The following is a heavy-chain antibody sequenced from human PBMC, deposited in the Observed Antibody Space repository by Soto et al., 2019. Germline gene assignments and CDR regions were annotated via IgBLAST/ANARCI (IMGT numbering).Heavy chain of an antibody. D-gene: IGHD1-26*01. CDR2: IYPGDSDT. V-gene: IGHV5-51*01. CDR1: AYSFTSYC. J-gene: IGHJ4*02. CDR3: ATQPRGIVGATLPR. Sequence: PGESLKISCKGSAYSFTSYCIGWVGRMPGKGLEWMWIIYPGDSDTRYSPSFQCQVTISADKSISTAYLQWSSLKASDTAMYYCATQPRGIVGATLPRWGQGTLVTSPQ.